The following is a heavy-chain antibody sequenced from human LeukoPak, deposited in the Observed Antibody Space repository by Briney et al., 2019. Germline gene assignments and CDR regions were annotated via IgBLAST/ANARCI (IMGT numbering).Heavy chain of an antibody. CDR1: GFPFSSHV. CDR2: IIGGGGST. J-gene: IGHJ4*02. D-gene: IGHD2-2*01. Sequence: GSLRLCWAAGGFPFSSHVIRWGRQAAGEVLGLVSGIIGGGGSTYYADSVKGRLAISGDNSRKTLFMQMNSLRAEDTAVYYCAHGALSQLDYWGQGTLVTVSS. V-gene: IGHV3-23*01. CDR3: AHGALSQLDY.